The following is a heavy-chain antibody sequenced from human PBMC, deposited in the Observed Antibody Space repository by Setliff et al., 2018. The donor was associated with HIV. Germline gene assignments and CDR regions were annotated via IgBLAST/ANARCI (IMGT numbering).Heavy chain of an antibody. V-gene: IGHV1-69*10. J-gene: IGHJ6*04. CDR3: ARGGRWWGPNNPSPHFYHMDL. CDR2: SIPNYSVE. Sequence: SVKVSCKASGGNLDSFVISWVRQAPGQGLEWMGGSIPNYSVETQKFRDRVSIYVDQSRRTAYMELRNLRFDDTALYFCARGGRWWGPNNPSPHFYHMDLWGSGTSVTVSS. CDR1: GGNLDSFV. D-gene: IGHD2-15*01.